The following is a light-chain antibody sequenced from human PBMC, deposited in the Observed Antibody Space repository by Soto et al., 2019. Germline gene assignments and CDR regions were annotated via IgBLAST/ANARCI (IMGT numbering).Light chain of an antibody. Sequence: QSVLTQPPSASGTPGQRVTISCSGSSSNIGSNIVNWYQQLPGTAPKLLIYSNNQRPSGVPDRFSGSKSGTSASLAISGLQSEDEADYYCAAWDDCLNGYVFGTGTKLTVL. CDR1: SSNIGSNI. J-gene: IGLJ1*01. CDR2: SNN. V-gene: IGLV1-44*01. CDR3: AAWDDCLNGYV.